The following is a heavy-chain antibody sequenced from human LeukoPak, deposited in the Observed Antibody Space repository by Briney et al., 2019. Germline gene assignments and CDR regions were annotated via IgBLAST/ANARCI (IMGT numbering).Heavy chain of an antibody. CDR3: AREDSSGYYYDY. CDR2: IKQDGSEK. Sequence: GGSLRLSCAASGFTFSSYWMSWVRQAPGKGLEGVANIKQDGSEKYYVDSVKGRFTISRDNAKNSLYLQTNSLRAEDTAVYYCAREDSSGYYYDYWGQGTLVTVSS. V-gene: IGHV3-7*01. J-gene: IGHJ4*02. CDR1: GFTFSSYW. D-gene: IGHD3-22*01.